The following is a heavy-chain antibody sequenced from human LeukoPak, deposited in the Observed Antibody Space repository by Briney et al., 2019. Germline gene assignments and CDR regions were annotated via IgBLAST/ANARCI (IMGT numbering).Heavy chain of an antibody. V-gene: IGHV3-21*01. D-gene: IGHD2-21*01. Sequence: PSETLSLTCAVSGGSISSSNWWSWVRQPPGKGLEWVSSISISTTVIYYADSVRGRFTISRDNAKNALYLQMNSLRAEDTAVYYCARGGGYCGGDCYGIDYWGQGTLVTVSS. CDR1: GGSISSSN. CDR3: ARGGGYCGGDCYGIDY. CDR2: ISISTTVI. J-gene: IGHJ4*02.